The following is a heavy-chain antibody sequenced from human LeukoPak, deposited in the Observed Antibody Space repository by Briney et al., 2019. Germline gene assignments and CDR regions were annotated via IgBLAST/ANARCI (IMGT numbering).Heavy chain of an antibody. J-gene: IGHJ4*02. Sequence: ASVKVSCKASGYTFTGYYMHWVRQAPGQGLEWMGWINPNSGGTNYAQKFQGRVTTTRDTSISTAYMELSRLRSDDTAVYYCARVTARAVAPGYWGQGTLVTVSS. D-gene: IGHD6-19*01. CDR2: INPNSGGT. V-gene: IGHV1-2*02. CDR1: GYTFTGYY. CDR3: ARVTARAVAPGY.